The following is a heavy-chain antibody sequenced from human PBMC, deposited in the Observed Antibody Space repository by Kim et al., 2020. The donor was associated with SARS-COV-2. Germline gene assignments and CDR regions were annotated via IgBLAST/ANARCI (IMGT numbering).Heavy chain of an antibody. V-gene: IGHV5-51*01. CDR2: IYPGDSDT. CDR1: GYSFTSYW. D-gene: IGHD3-22*01. J-gene: IGHJ2*01. Sequence: GESLKISCKGSGYSFTSYWIGWVRQMPGKGLEWMGIIYPGDSDTRYSPSFQGQVTISADKSISTAYLQWSSLKASDTAMYYCARLPNYYDSSSANWYFDLWGRGTLVTVSS. CDR3: ARLPNYYDSSSANWYFDL.